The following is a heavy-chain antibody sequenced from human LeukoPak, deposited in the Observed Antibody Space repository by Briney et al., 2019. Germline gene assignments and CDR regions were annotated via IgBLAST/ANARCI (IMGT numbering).Heavy chain of an antibody. D-gene: IGHD2-8*01. CDR1: GGSISSYY. Sequence: SETLSLTCTDPGGSISSYYWCWIRQPPGEGLGWVGYIYYSESTNYNPSLKSRVTISVETSKNQSSLKLSSVTAADTAVYYCARDRGVPYYYYGMDVWGQGTTVTVSS. CDR2: IYYSEST. J-gene: IGHJ6*02. V-gene: IGHV4-59*01. CDR3: ARDRGVPYYYYGMDV.